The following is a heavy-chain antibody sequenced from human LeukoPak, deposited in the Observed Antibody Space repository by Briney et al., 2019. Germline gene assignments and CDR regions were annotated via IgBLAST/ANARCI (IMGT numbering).Heavy chain of an antibody. Sequence: PGGSLRLSCAASEFTFSSYSMNWVRQAPGKGLEWVSSISSSSSYIYYADSVKGRLTISRDNAKNSLYLQMNSLRAEDTAVYYCARGPLGYDSSGYYYVPLYFDYWGQGTLVTVSS. CDR3: ARGPLGYDSSGYYYVPLYFDY. CDR1: EFTFSSYS. J-gene: IGHJ4*02. V-gene: IGHV3-21*01. D-gene: IGHD3-22*01. CDR2: ISSSSSYI.